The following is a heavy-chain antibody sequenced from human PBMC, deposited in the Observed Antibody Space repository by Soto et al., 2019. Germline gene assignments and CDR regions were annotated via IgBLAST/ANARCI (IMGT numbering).Heavy chain of an antibody. CDR3: ARGWGYDSSDYYYAY. CDR2: IIPMFGTA. D-gene: IGHD3-22*01. V-gene: IGHV1-69*01. CDR1: GGTFSRHD. J-gene: IGHJ4*01. Sequence: QVQLVQSGAEVRKPGSSVKVSCKASGGTFSRHDISWVRQAPGQGLEWMGGIIPMFGTANHAQQFQGRVTIIADESTSTAYMELSSLRSEDTAIYYCARGWGYDSSDYYYAYWGQGTVVIVSS.